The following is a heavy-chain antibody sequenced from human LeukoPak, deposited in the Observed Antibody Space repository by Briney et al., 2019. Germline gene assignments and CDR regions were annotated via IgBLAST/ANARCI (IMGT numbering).Heavy chain of an antibody. J-gene: IGHJ4*02. Sequence: SETLSLTCTVSVGSVTTSYDWGWIRQPPGKRLEGIGSIYHSGDTYHHPTLNSPATISVDTSKNQFSLKLSSVTTADTAVYYCARSGVTLGWGNFDNWGQGTLGTVSP. V-gene: IGHV4-39*01. CDR1: VGSVTTSYD. CDR2: IYHSGDT. D-gene: IGHD4-23*01. CDR3: ARSGVTLGWGNFDN.